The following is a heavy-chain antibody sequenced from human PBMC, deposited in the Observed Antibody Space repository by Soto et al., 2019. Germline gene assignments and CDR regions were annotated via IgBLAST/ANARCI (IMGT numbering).Heavy chain of an antibody. Sequence: EVQLVESGGGLVQPGGSLRLSCAASAFTFRNYGMSWVRQAPGKGLEWVANIKQDGSEKYYVDSVKGRFTNSRDNAKSSLYLQINRRRAEDTAVYYCARVDCSSIGCYGDYSYYGMDVWGQGTTVTVS. D-gene: IGHD2-2*01. J-gene: IGHJ6*02. V-gene: IGHV3-7*05. CDR2: IKQDGSEK. CDR1: AFTFRNYG. CDR3: ARVDCSSIGCYGDYSYYGMDV.